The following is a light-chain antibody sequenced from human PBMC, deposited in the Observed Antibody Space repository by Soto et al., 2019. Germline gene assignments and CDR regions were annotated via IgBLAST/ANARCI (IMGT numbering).Light chain of an antibody. J-gene: IGLJ1*01. Sequence: SYELTQPPSVSVAPGQTARITCGGNNIGSYSVHWYQQRPGQAPVLVVYEDRERPSGIPERFVGSNYENTATLTITRVEAGDEADYYCQVWDSTGDHPDDVFGTGTKLTVL. CDR1: NIGSYS. CDR3: QVWDSTGDHPDDV. CDR2: EDR. V-gene: IGLV3-21*02.